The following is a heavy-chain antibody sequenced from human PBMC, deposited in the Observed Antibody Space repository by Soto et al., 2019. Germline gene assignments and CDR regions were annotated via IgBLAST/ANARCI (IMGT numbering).Heavy chain of an antibody. D-gene: IGHD3-10*01. CDR2: INAAIGNT. CDR3: ARRNGYGSGRYSYDY. J-gene: IGHJ4*02. Sequence: GASVKVSCKASGYTFTNYAMHWVRQAPGQRLEWMGWINAAIGNTKYSQKFQGSVTITRDTSANTAYMELSSLRSEDTAVYYCARRNGYGSGRYSYDYWGRGNLVTGSS. V-gene: IGHV1-3*01. CDR1: GYTFTNYA.